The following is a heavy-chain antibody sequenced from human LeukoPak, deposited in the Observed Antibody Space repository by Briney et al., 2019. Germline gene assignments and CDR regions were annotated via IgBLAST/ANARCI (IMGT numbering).Heavy chain of an antibody. V-gene: IGHV3-66*01. CDR2: IYSGGST. CDR3: ARVREGGGYSYIFDY. D-gene: IGHD5-18*01. CDR1: GFTVSSNY. J-gene: IGHJ4*02. Sequence: PGGSLRLSCAASGFTVSSNYMSWVRQAPGKGLEWASVIYSGGSTYYADSVKGRFTISRDNSKNTLYLQMNSLRAEDTAVYYCARVREGGGYSYIFDYWGQGTLVTVSS.